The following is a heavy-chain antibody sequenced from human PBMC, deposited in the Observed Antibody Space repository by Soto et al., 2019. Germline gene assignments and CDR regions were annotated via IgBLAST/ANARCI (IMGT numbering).Heavy chain of an antibody. CDR3: AKFQQDSVLQPYDY. CDR1: GFTFNNYA. CDR2: ISGSGIST. J-gene: IGHJ4*02. V-gene: IGHV3-23*01. Sequence: EVQLLESGGGLVQPGGSLRLSCAASGFTFNNYAMSWVRQAPGKGLEWVSGISGSGISTYYADSVKGRFTISRDNSKNTVYLEMNSLRAEDTAVFYCAKFQQDSVLQPYDYWGQGTLVTVSS. D-gene: IGHD6-13*01.